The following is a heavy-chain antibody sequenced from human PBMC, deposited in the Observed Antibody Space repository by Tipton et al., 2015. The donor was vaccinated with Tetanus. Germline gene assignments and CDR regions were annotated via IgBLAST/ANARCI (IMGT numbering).Heavy chain of an antibody. Sequence: SLRLSCAASGFTFSDCWMHWVRQAPGKGLVWVSRIYNDGSDTTYADYVKGRFTISRDNAKNTLYLQMNNLRPEDTAVYYCVRVTGSSSGRGDYWGQGTLVTVSS. V-gene: IGHV3-74*01. CDR2: IYNDGSDT. D-gene: IGHD6-19*01. CDR1: GFTFSDCW. J-gene: IGHJ4*02. CDR3: VRVTGSSSGRGDY.